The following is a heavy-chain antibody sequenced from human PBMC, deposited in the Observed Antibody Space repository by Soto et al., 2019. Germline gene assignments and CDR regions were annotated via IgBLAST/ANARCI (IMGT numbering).Heavy chain of an antibody. Sequence: SETLSLTCAVSGYSISSGYYWGWIRQPPGKGLEWIGNIYHSGNTYYNPSLKSRVTISVDTSKNQFSLKLSSVTAADTAVYYCARDPFGDYAVWGQGTLVTVSS. CDR1: GYSISSGYY. J-gene: IGHJ4*02. V-gene: IGHV4-38-2*02. CDR2: IYHSGNT. CDR3: ARDPFGDYAV. D-gene: IGHD4-17*01.